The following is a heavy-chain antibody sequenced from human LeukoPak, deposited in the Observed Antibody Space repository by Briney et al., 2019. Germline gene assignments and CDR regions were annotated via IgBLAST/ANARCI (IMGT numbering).Heavy chain of an antibody. CDR3: TKGGVVSGFDY. Sequence: GGSLRLSCAASGFSFGTYAMTWVRQAPGKGLECVATISGSGGNTYYTDSGKGRFTISRDNSVHTLFLQMSSLRAEDTALYYCTKGGVVSGFDYWGRGVLVTVSS. D-gene: IGHD2-21*01. CDR2: ISGSGGNT. J-gene: IGHJ4*02. CDR1: GFSFGTYA. V-gene: IGHV3-23*01.